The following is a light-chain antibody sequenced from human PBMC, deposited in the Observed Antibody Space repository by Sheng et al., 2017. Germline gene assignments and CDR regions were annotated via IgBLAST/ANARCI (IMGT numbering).Light chain of an antibody. CDR1: SSDIGRYNY. Sequence: QSALTQPASVSGSPGQSITISCTGTSSDIGRYNYVSWYQQHPGKAPKVMIYDVSNRPSGVSNRFSGSKSGNTASLTISGLQPEDEADYYCSSYTTSSHYVFGTGTKVTVL. J-gene: IGLJ1*01. V-gene: IGLV2-14*03. CDR2: DVS. CDR3: SSYTTSSHYV.